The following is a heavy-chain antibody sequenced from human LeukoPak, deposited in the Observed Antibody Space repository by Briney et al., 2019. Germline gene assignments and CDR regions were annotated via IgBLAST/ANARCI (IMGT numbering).Heavy chain of an antibody. CDR2: IYTSGST. D-gene: IGHD6-19*01. J-gene: IGHJ5*02. CDR1: GGSISSLNYH. Sequence: SETLSLTCTVSGGSISSLNYHWTWIRQPAGKGLELIGRIYTSGSTNYSPSFKSRVTISIDTAKNQFSLKLTSVTAADTAVYYCARDPGGSGPASWGPGTLVTVSS. V-gene: IGHV4-61*02. CDR3: ARDPGGSGPAS.